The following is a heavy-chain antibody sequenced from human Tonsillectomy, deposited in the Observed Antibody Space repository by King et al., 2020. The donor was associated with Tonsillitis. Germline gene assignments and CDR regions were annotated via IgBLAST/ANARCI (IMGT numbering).Heavy chain of an antibody. CDR3: AKDGELGYCSGGSCYGFDY. D-gene: IGHD2-15*01. Sequence: VQLVESGGGVVQPGRSLRLSCAASGFTFSSYGMHWVRQAPGKGLEWVAVISYDGSNKYYADSVKGRFTISRDNSKNTLYLQMNSLGAEDTAVYYCAKDGELGYCSGGSCYGFDYWGQGTLVTVSS. CDR2: ISYDGSNK. CDR1: GFTFSSYG. J-gene: IGHJ4*02. V-gene: IGHV3-30*18.